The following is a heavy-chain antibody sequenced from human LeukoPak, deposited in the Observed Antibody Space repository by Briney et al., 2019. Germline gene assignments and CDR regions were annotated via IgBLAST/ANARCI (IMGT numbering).Heavy chain of an antibody. D-gene: IGHD6-19*01. V-gene: IGHV4-4*07. J-gene: IGHJ5*02. Sequence: SETLSLTCTVSGGSISSYYWSWIRQPAGKGLEWIGRIYTSGSTNYNPPLKGRVTISVDTSKNQFSLKLSSVTAADTAVYYCARDRTSRREAGTFDPWGQGTLVTVSS. CDR2: IYTSGST. CDR1: GGSISSYY. CDR3: ARDRTSRREAGTFDP.